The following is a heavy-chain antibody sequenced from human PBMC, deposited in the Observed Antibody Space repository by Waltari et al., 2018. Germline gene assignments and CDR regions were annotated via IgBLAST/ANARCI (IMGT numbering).Heavy chain of an antibody. V-gene: IGHV4-59*11. J-gene: IGHJ2*01. CDR2: IYYSGST. D-gene: IGHD6-13*01. Sequence: QVQLQESGPGLMKPSETLSLTCTVSGGSISSHYWSWIRQPPGKGLEWIGYIYYSGSTNYTPSLKRRVTISVDTSKNQFSLKLSSVTAADTAVYYCARAIAAADPFGYFDLWGRGTLVTVSS. CDR3: ARAIAAADPFGYFDL. CDR1: GGSISSHY.